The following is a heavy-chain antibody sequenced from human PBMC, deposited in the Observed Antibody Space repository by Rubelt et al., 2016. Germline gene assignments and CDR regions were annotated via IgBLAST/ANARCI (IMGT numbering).Heavy chain of an antibody. Sequence: VQLVESGGGLVQPGGSLRLSCAASGFTFSDYAMNWVRQAPGEGLEWVAIIWYAGRNKYYADSVKGRFPISRDNSKNTLYLQLNSLRAEATALYYCVASFHSSAFYVDFWGQGTLVTVAS. CDR1: GFTFSDYA. V-gene: IGHV3-33*08. CDR2: IWYAGRNK. J-gene: IGHJ4*02. D-gene: IGHD6-19*01. CDR3: VASFHSSAFYVDF.